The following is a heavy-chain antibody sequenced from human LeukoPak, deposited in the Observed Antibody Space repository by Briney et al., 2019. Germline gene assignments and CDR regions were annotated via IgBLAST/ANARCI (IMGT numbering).Heavy chain of an antibody. D-gene: IGHD3-22*01. CDR3: ARCYYYDSSGPTVGTFDI. CDR2: IYSGGNT. V-gene: IGHV3-66*01. Sequence: PGGSLRLSCAASGFTFKKYWMNWVRQAPGKGLEWVSVIYSGGNTYYADSVKGRFIISRDNSKNTLYLQMNNLRAEDTAVYYCARCYYYDSSGPTVGTFDIWGQGTMVTVSS. J-gene: IGHJ3*02. CDR1: GFTFKKYW.